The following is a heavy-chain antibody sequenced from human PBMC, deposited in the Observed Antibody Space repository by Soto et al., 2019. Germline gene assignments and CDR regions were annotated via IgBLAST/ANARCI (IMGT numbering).Heavy chain of an antibody. CDR2: IYWNDDK. Sequence: GSGPTLVNPTQTLTLTCTFSGFSPSTSGVGVGWIRQPPGKALEWLALIYWNDDKRYSPSLKSRLTITKDTSKNQVVLTMTNMDPVDTATYYCAHSSPSTILWFGELLSSPFDYWGQGTLVTVSS. D-gene: IGHD3-10*01. J-gene: IGHJ4*02. CDR1: GFSPSTSGVG. V-gene: IGHV2-5*01. CDR3: AHSSPSTILWFGELLSSPFDY.